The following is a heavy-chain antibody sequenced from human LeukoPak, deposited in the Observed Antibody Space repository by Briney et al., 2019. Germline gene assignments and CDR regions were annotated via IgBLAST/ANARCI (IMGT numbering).Heavy chain of an antibody. CDR3: AKDSSACSHIYMDV. D-gene: IGHD6-19*01. CDR2: ISAGGGTT. J-gene: IGHJ6*03. CDR1: EFTFSSYA. V-gene: IGHV3-23*01. Sequence: GGSLRLSCAASEFTFSSYAMTWVRQAPGKGLEWVSGISAGGGTTYYADSVKGRFSISRDNSKKTVYLQMNSLRAEDTAVYYCAKDSSACSHIYMDVWGKGTTVTVSS.